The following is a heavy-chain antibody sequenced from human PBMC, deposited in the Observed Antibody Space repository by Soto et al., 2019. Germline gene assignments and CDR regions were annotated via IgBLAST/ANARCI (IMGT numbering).Heavy chain of an antibody. J-gene: IGHJ4*02. Sequence: ASVKVSCKASGYTFTSYDINWVRQATGQGLEWMGWMNPNSGNTGYAQKFQGRVTMTRNTSISTAYMELSSLRSEDTAVYYCARAPGPDFWSGPSYDYWGQGTLVTVS. CDR3: ARAPGPDFWSGPSYDY. CDR1: GYTFTSYD. CDR2: MNPNSGNT. D-gene: IGHD3-3*01. V-gene: IGHV1-8*01.